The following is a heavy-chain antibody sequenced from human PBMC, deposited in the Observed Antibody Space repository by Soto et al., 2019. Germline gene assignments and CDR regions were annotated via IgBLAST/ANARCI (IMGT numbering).Heavy chain of an antibody. CDR3: AKRVVVTAVMYYFDY. Sequence: EVQLLESGGGLVQPGGSLRLSCAASGFTFGNYAMSWVRQAPGKGLEWVSAISTSGGSTYYGDSVKGRFTISRDNSKSTLYLQMNSLRAEDTAVYYCAKRVVVTAVMYYFDYWGQGTLVTVSS. D-gene: IGHD2-21*02. V-gene: IGHV3-23*01. J-gene: IGHJ4*02. CDR1: GFTFGNYA. CDR2: ISTSGGST.